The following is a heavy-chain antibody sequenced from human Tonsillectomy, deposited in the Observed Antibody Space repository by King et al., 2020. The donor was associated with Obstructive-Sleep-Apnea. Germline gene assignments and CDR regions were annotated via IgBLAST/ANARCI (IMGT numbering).Heavy chain of an antibody. CDR1: GFTFSSYG. J-gene: IGHJ4*02. CDR3: AKDLKVGGIDY. Sequence: VQLVESGGGVVQPGGSLRLSCAASGFTFSSYGMHWVRQAPGKGLEWVAFIRYDGSNKYYADSVKGRFTISRDNSKNTLYLQMNSLRAEDTAVYYCAKDLKVGGIDYWGQGTLVTVSS. V-gene: IGHV3-30*02. D-gene: IGHD1-26*01. CDR2: IRYDGSNK.